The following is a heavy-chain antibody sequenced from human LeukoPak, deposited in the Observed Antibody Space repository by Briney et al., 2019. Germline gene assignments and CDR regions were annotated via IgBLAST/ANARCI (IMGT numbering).Heavy chain of an antibody. V-gene: IGHV1-2*04. CDR1: GYTFTGYY. CDR3: ARSGSLYRPYNWFDP. Sequence: ASVKVSCKASGYTFTGYYMHWVRQAPGQGLEWMGWINPNSGGTNYAQKFQGWVTMTRDTSISTAYMELSSLRSEDTAVYYCARSGSLYRPYNWFDPWGQGTLVTVSS. J-gene: IGHJ5*02. D-gene: IGHD3-10*01. CDR2: INPNSGGT.